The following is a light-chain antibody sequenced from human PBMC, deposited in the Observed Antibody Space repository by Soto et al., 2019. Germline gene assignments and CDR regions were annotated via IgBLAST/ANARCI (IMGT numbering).Light chain of an antibody. CDR1: QSVSNN. Sequence: IVLTESPGTLSLSPGERATLSCRAIQSVSNNYLAWYQQKPGQAPRLLIYGASTRATGIPARFSGSGSGTEFTLTISSLQSEDFAVYYCQQYNNWPPITFGQGTRLEIK. CDR2: GAS. V-gene: IGKV3-15*01. CDR3: QQYNNWPPIT. J-gene: IGKJ5*01.